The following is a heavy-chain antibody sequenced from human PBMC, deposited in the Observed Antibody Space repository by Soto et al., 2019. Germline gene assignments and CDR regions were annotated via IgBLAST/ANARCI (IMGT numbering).Heavy chain of an antibody. J-gene: IGHJ6*02. CDR2: IVVGSGNT. CDR1: GFTFTSSA. D-gene: IGHD3-9*01. Sequence: ASVKVSCKASGFTFTSSAVQWVRQARGQRLEWIGWIVVGSGNTNYAQKFQERVTITRDMSTSTAYMELSSLRSEDTAVYYCAAGESAPTLYDILTGYRPLYYYYGMDVWGQGTTVTVSS. CDR3: AAGESAPTLYDILTGYRPLYYYYGMDV. V-gene: IGHV1-58*01.